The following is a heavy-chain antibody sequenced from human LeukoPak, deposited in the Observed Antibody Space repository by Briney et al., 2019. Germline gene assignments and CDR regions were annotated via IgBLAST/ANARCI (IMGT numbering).Heavy chain of an antibody. CDR2: ISGSGGST. V-gene: IGHV3-23*01. D-gene: IGHD1-1*01. CDR3: AKAENSGTTFDY. CDR1: GFTFSSYA. Sequence: GGSLRLSCAASGFTFSSYAMSWVRQAPGKGLKWVSAISGSGGSTYYADSVKGRFTISRDNSKNTLYLQMNSLRAEDTAVYYCAKAENSGTTFDYWGQGTLVTVSS. J-gene: IGHJ4*02.